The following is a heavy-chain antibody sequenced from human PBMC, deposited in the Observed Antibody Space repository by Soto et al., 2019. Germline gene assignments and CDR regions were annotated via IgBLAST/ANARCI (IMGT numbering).Heavy chain of an antibody. CDR2: ISYDGSNK. J-gene: IGHJ4*02. D-gene: IGHD3-9*01. V-gene: IGHV3-30*18. CDR3: AKDHYDTLTGYYGPDY. CDR1: GFTFSSYG. Sequence: QVQLVESGGGVVQPGRSLRLSCAASGFTFSSYGIHWVRQAPGKGLEWVAVISYDGSNKYYADSVKGRFTISRENSKNTLDLQMNSLKAEDTAVYYCAKDHYDTLTGYYGPDYWGQGTLVTVSS.